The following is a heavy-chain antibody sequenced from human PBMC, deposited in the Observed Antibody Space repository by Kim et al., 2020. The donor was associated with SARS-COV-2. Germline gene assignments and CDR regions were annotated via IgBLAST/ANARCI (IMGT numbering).Heavy chain of an antibody. V-gene: IGHV3-23*01. Sequence: GGSLRLSCAASGFTFSSYAMSWVRQAPGKGLEWVSAISGSGGSTYYADSVKGRFTISRDNSKNTLYLQINSLRAEDTAVYYCAKDEKGHRAGDYWGQGTLVTVSS. J-gene: IGHJ4*02. CDR1: GFTFSSYA. CDR2: ISGSGGST. CDR3: AKDEKGHRAGDY.